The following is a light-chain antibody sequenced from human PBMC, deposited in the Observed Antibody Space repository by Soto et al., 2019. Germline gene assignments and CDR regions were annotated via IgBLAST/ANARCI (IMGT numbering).Light chain of an antibody. J-gene: IGKJ5*01. CDR3: QHYGASPIT. V-gene: IGKV3-20*01. CDR1: QSVGYN. Sequence: EIVLTQSPGSLSLSPGERATLSCRASQSVGYNMAWYQQKPGQPPKLLIFGASNRATDIPARFGGGGSGTDFTLTISRLEPDDFALYYCQHYGASPITFGQGTRLEIK. CDR2: GAS.